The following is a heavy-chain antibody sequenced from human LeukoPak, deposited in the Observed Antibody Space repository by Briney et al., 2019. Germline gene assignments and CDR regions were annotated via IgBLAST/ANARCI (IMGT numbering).Heavy chain of an antibody. Sequence: PSETLSLTCAVYGGSFSGYYWSWIRQPPGKGLEWIGEINYGGSSNYNPSLKSRVIISVDTSKNRFSLKLSSVTAADTAVYYCARRREYSGYDYKEFDYWGQGTLVTVSS. D-gene: IGHD5-12*01. J-gene: IGHJ4*02. V-gene: IGHV4-34*01. CDR2: INYGGSS. CDR3: ARRREYSGYDYKEFDY. CDR1: GGSFSGYY.